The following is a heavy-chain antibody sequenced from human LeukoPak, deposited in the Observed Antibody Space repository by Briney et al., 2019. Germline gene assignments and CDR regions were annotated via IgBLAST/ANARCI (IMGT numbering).Heavy chain of an antibody. Sequence: GGSLRFYCAASGFTFDDYAMHWVRQAPGKGLEWVSGISWNSGSIGYADSVKGRFTISRDNAKNSLYLQMNSLRAEDTALYYCAKALAGSVDAFDIWGQGTMVTVSS. CDR3: AKALAGSVDAFDI. D-gene: IGHD1-26*01. CDR1: GFTFDDYA. V-gene: IGHV3-9*01. CDR2: ISWNSGSI. J-gene: IGHJ3*02.